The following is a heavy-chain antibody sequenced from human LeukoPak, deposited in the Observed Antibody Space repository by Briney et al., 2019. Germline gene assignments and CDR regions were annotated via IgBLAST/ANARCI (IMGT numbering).Heavy chain of an antibody. Sequence: GGSLRLSCAASGFTVSSNYMSWVRQAPGKGLEWLSVIYSGGSTYYADSVKGRFTISRDNSKNTLYLQMNSLRAEDTAVYYCATSGPYCGGDCYYYGMDVWGQGTTVTVSS. CDR2: IYSGGST. D-gene: IGHD2-21*01. CDR1: GFTVSSNY. CDR3: ATSGPYCGGDCYYYGMDV. V-gene: IGHV3-66*01. J-gene: IGHJ6*02.